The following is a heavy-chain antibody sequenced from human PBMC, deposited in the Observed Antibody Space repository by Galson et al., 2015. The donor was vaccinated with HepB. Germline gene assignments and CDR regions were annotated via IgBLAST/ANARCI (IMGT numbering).Heavy chain of an antibody. V-gene: IGHV1-69*10. CDR3: AMKAGGACPCATCYSLDY. Sequence: SVKVPCKASGGHFSSQPIGWVRQAPGQGRDWMGGILPILDIVHYAQKFQGRDTITADRSTNTAYIELSSLRSVDTAVYYCAMKAGGACPCATCYSLDYCGQGTLVTVSS. D-gene: IGHD2-21*01. CDR1: GGHFSSQP. CDR2: ILPILDIV. J-gene: IGHJ4*02.